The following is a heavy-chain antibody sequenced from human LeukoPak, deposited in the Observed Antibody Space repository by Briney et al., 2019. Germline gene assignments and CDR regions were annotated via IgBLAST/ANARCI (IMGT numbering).Heavy chain of an antibody. J-gene: IGHJ4*02. V-gene: IGHV5-51*01. Sequence: GESLKISCKGSGYSFASHWIGWVRQMPGKGLEWMGIIYPGDSDTKYSPSFQGQVTISADKSISTACLQWSSLKASDTAMYYCARRGACGRGDCYPDYWGQGTLVTVSS. CDR2: IYPGDSDT. CDR1: GYSFASHW. CDR3: ARRGACGRGDCYPDY. D-gene: IGHD2-21*02.